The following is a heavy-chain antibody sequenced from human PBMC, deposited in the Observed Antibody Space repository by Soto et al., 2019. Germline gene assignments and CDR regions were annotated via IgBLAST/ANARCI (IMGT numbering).Heavy chain of an antibody. CDR2: MNPKSGKT. CDR1: GYTFTSYD. J-gene: IGHJ6*02. V-gene: IGHV1-8*01. CDR3: ASHYYGSGSSRYYYYGMDV. D-gene: IGHD3-10*01. Sequence: QVQLVQSGAEVKKPGASVKVSCKASGYTFTSYDINWVRQATGQGLEWMGWMNPKSGKTGYAQKFQGRVTMTRNTSISTAYMELSSLRSEDTAVYYCASHYYGSGSSRYYYYGMDVWGQGTTVTVSS.